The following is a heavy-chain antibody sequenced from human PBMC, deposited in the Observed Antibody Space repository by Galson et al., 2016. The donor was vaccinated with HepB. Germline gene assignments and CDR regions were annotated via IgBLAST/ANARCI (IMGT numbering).Heavy chain of an antibody. CDR3: ARAKSEVYCSGGTCYSAYNYYAMDV. Sequence: ETLSLTCAVYGGSFSGYYWTWIRQPPGKGLEWIGEINDSGSTNYNPSLRSRVTISVDTSKSQFSLKLSSVTAADTALYYCARAKSEVYCSGGTCYSAYNYYAMDVWGQGTTVTVSS. CDR1: GGSFSGYY. V-gene: IGHV4-34*01. CDR2: INDSGST. D-gene: IGHD2-15*01. J-gene: IGHJ6*02.